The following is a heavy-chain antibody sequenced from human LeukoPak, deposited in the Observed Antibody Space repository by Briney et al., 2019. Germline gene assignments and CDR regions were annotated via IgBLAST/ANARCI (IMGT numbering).Heavy chain of an antibody. CDR1: GYSFTSYW. V-gene: IGHV5-51*01. CDR3: ARQGRVAGSYYDSRVSYYGWDV. D-gene: IGHD3-22*01. Sequence: GESLQISCKGSGYSFTSYWIGGVRQLPGKGLEGMGVIYPSDSDTNYSPSFQGQVTISVDKSKSIVYLQWNTLKASDTATYFCARQGRVAGSYYDSRVSYYGWDVWGQGTTVTVSS. J-gene: IGHJ6*02. CDR2: IYPSDSDT.